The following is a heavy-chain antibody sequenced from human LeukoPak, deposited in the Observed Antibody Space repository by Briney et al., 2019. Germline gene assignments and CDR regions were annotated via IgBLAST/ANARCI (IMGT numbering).Heavy chain of an antibody. CDR1: GFTFSRYA. J-gene: IGHJ4*02. V-gene: IGHV3-23*01. D-gene: IGHD2-21*01. CDR2: ISGSGTST. CDR3: AKDGDFNAYSELMRYYFDY. Sequence: PGGSLRLSCAASGFTFSRYAMSWVRQAPGKGLEWVSIISGSGTSTYYADSVKGRFTISRDNSKNTLYLQMNSLRAEDTAIYYCAKDGDFNAYSELMRYYFDYWGQGTLVTVSS.